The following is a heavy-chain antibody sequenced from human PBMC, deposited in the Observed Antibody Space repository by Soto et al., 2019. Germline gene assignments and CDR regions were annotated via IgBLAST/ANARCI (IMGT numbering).Heavy chain of an antibody. V-gene: IGHV5-51*01. CDR2: IFPADSDT. J-gene: IGHJ4*02. D-gene: IGHD2-15*01. CDR1: GYSFSNYW. Sequence: GESLKISCKGSGYSFSNYWIAWVRQMPGKGLEWMGIIFPADSDTKYSPSFQGQVTISADKSISTAYLQWSSLKASDTAMYYCASFVVVPASISYCDYWGQGSLVTVSS. CDR3: ASFVVVPASISYCDY.